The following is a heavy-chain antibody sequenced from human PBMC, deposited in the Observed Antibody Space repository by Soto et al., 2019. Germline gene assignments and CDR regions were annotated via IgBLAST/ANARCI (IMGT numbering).Heavy chain of an antibody. CDR2: ISGSGGST. V-gene: IGHV3-23*01. D-gene: IGHD2-2*01. Sequence: SWLSKKKGKGLEWVSAISGSGGSTYYADSVKGRFTISRDNSKNTLYLQMNSLTAQATAVYFFAKTPLYVVVPATTLAFWGKGTLVPGS. J-gene: IGHJ4*02. CDR3: AKTPLYVVVPATTLAF.